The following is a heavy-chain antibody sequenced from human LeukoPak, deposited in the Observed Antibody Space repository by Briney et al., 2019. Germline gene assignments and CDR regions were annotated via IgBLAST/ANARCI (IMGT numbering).Heavy chain of an antibody. CDR3: ARLGSNNWFDP. CDR1: GGSISSYY. J-gene: IGHJ5*02. Sequence: SETLSLTCTVTGGSISSYYCSWVRQPPGKGLEWIGYISYSGRTNYNPSLKSRVTVSVDTSKNQFSLKLSSVTAADTAVYYCARLGSNNWFDPWGQGTLVTVSS. V-gene: IGHV4-59*01. CDR2: ISYSGRT.